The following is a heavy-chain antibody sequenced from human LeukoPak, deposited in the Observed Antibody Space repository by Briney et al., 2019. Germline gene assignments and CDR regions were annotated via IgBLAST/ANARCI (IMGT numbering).Heavy chain of an antibody. V-gene: IGHV4-61*02. J-gene: IGHJ5*02. CDR1: GGSISSGSYY. D-gene: IGHD3-3*01. CDR2: IYTSGST. Sequence: SETLSLTCTVSGGSISSGSYYWSWIRQPAGKGLEWIGRIYTSGSTDYNPSLKSRVTISVDTSKNQFSLKLSSVTAADTAVYYCARDHSKYYDFWSGYFTWFDPCGQGTLVTVSS. CDR3: ARDHSKYYDFWSGYFTWFDP.